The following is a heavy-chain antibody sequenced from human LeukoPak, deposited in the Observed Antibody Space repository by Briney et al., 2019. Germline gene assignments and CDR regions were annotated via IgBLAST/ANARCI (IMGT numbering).Heavy chain of an antibody. J-gene: IGHJ4*02. CDR2: IRDYNGNT. Sequence: GSVKVSCKLSGYTFTSYVISWVRQAPGQGLEWMGWIRDYNGNTNYAQKPQGRVTTTTDTSTSTAYMELRSLRSDDTAVYYCARDRNIAAAGTRSLDYWGQGTLVSVSS. V-gene: IGHV1-18*04. CDR3: ARDRNIAAAGTRSLDY. D-gene: IGHD6-13*01. CDR1: GYTFTSYV.